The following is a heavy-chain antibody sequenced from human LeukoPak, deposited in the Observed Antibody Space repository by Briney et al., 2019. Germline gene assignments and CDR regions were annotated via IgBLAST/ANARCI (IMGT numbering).Heavy chain of an antibody. CDR1: GGSISSYY. Sequence: PSETLSHTCTVSGGSISSYYWSWIRQPPGKGLEWIGYIYYSGSTNYNPSLKSRVTISVDTSKNQFSLKLSSVTAADTAVYYCARFRYYDSSGYYPYYFDYWGQGTLVTVSS. CDR3: ARFRYYDSSGYYPYYFDY. V-gene: IGHV4-59*01. J-gene: IGHJ4*02. CDR2: IYYSGST. D-gene: IGHD3-22*01.